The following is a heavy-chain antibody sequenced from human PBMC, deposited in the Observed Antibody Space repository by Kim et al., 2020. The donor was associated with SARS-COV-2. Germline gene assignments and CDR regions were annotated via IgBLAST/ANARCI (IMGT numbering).Heavy chain of an antibody. CDR2: IELRGSKI. CDR3: ARDDYGDISFVDGLDM. V-gene: IGHV3-48*01. Sequence: GGSLRLSCAASGFTFSKYDMNWVRQAPGKGLEWVSYIELRGSKIYYADSVKGRFTISRDNAKNSLYLQMDSLRAEDTAMYYCARDDYGDISFVDGLDMWGQGTIVIVSS. D-gene: IGHD4-17*01. CDR1: GFTFSKYD. J-gene: IGHJ3*02.